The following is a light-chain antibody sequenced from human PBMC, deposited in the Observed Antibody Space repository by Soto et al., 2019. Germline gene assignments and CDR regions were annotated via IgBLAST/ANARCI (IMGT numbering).Light chain of an antibody. CDR1: QSIGSW. Sequence: DIQMTQSPSTLSASVGDRVTITCRPGQSIGSWLAWYQQKPGTAPKLLIYKASTLQSGVPSRFSGSGSGTEFTLTISSLQPDDSATYYCQQYNDNWTFGQGTKVEIK. V-gene: IGKV1-5*03. CDR3: QQYNDNWT. CDR2: KAS. J-gene: IGKJ1*01.